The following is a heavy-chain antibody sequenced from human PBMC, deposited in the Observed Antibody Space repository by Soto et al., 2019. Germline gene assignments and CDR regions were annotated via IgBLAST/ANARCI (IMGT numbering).Heavy chain of an antibody. CDR1: GLSFSNYA. J-gene: IGHJ4*02. V-gene: IGHV3-30*04. Sequence: GGSLRLSCAASGLSFSNYAMHWVRQAPGKGLEWVTMISHNVSIQFYADSVKGRFTISRDNSKDTLYLQMNSLTPADTAVYYCARDGSIAAAGPFDYWGQGTLVTVSS. CDR3: ARDGSIAAAGPFDY. D-gene: IGHD6-13*01. CDR2: ISHNVSIQ.